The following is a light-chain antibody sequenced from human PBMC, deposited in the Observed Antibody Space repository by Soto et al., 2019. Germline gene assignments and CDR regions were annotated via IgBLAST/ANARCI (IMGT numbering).Light chain of an antibody. Sequence: EIVLTQSPGTLSLFPGERATLSCRDSQSISSSYLAWYQQKPGQAPRLLIYGASSRATGIPDRFSGAGSATDFTLTISRPEPEDFAVYYCHPYGSAPAWTFGQGTKVEIK. CDR1: QSISSSY. CDR3: HPYGSAPAWT. J-gene: IGKJ1*01. V-gene: IGKV3-20*01. CDR2: GAS.